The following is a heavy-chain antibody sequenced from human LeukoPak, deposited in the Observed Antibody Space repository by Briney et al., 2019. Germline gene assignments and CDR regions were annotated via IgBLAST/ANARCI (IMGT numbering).Heavy chain of an antibody. CDR2: IYYSGST. V-gene: IGHV4-39*07. J-gene: IGHJ4*02. CDR3: ASVLRYFI. D-gene: IGHD3-9*01. CDR1: GGSISSSSYY. Sequence: PSETLSLTCTVSGGSISSSSYYWGWIRQPPGKGLEWIGSIYYSGSTYYNPSLKSRVTISVDTSKNQFSLKLSSVTAADTAVYYCASVLRYFIWGQGTLLIVSS.